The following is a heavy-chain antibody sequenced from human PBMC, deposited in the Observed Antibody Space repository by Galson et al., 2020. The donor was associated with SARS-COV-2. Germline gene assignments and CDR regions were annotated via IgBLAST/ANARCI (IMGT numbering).Heavy chain of an antibody. CDR3: ARAPPQYSSGRTWFDP. D-gene: IGHD6-19*01. CDR2: VYYSGNT. J-gene: IGHJ5*02. CDR1: GGSISSSYYY. V-gene: IGHV4-39*07. Sequence: SETLSLTCTVSGGSISSSYYYWGWIRQPPGKGLKWTGSVYYSGNTYYNPSLQSRVTISVDTSKNRLSLKLTSVTAADTAVYFCARAPPQYSSGRTWFDPWGQGTLVTVSS.